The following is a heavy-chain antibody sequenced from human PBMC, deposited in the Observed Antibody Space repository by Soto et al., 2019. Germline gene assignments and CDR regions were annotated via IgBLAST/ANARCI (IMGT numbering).Heavy chain of an antibody. CDR1: GGSISSSSYY. D-gene: IGHD2-15*01. J-gene: IGHJ4*02. CDR3: ARIVVVVAATDY. Sequence: SETLSLTCTVSGGSISSSSYYWGWIRQPPGKGLEWIGSIYYSGSTYYNPSLKSRVTISVYTSKNQFSLKLSSVTAADTAVYYCARIVVVVAATDYWGQGTLVTVSS. V-gene: IGHV4-39*01. CDR2: IYYSGST.